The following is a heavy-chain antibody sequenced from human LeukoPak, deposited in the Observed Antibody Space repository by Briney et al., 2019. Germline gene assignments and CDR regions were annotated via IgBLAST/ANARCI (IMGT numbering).Heavy chain of an antibody. CDR1: GGTFSSYA. CDR2: IIPIFGTA. D-gene: IGHD3-10*01. CDR3: ARDARGSGSYPV. Sequence: ASVKVSCKASGGTFSSYAISWVRRAPGQGLEWMGGIIPIFGTANYAQKFQGRVTITADKSTSTAYMELSSLRSEDTAVYYCARDARGSGSYPVWGKGTTVTVSS. V-gene: IGHV1-69*06. J-gene: IGHJ6*04.